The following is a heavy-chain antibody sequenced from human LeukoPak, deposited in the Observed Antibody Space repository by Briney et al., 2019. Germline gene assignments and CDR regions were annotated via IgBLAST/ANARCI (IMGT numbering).Heavy chain of an antibody. CDR1: GFSFSSYG. D-gene: IGHD3-16*01. CDR2: ISGSGNDI. V-gene: IGHV3-48*03. Sequence: GGSLRLSCAASGFSFSSYGMNWVRQAPGKGLEWLSYISGSGNDIYYADSVKGRFTSSRDNAKNSLYLQLNSLRAEDTAVYYCAPPLGEAIFHWGQGTLVTVSS. J-gene: IGHJ4*02. CDR3: APPLGEAIFH.